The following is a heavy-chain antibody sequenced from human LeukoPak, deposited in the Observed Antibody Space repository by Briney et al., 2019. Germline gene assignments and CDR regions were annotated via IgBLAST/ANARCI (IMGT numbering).Heavy chain of an antibody. CDR1: GFTFSSYA. Sequence: PGGSLRLSCAASGFTFSSYAMHSVRQAPGKGLEGVAVISYDGSNKYYADSVKGRFTISRDNSKNTLYLQMNSLRAEDTAVYYCAREVAAGYYFDYWGQGTLVTVSS. CDR3: AREVAAGYYFDY. CDR2: ISYDGSNK. J-gene: IGHJ4*02. V-gene: IGHV3-30*04. D-gene: IGHD6-19*01.